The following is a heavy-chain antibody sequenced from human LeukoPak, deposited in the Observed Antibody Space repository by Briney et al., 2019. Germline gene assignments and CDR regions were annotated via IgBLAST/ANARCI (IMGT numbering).Heavy chain of an antibody. J-gene: IGHJ5*02. CDR3: TPDPFSP. V-gene: IGHV3-23*01. CDR1: LLSLRSHI. CDR2: IFGIGEST. D-gene: IGHD2-15*01. Sequence: GGSLRLSCVPSLLSLRSHIISWVGPAPGKGVEWVSCIFGIGESTYYEDFVKGPLTLSRDNSKKTLYLQMKSLRAEDTVVYYCTPDPFSPWGQGTLVTVSS.